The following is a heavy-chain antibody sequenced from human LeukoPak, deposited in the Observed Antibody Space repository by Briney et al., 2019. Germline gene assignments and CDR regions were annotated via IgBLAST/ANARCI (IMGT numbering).Heavy chain of an antibody. CDR2: VYYSGST. J-gene: IGHJ4*02. V-gene: IGHV4-59*01. D-gene: IGHD3-22*01. Sequence: SETLSLTCTVSGGSISSYYWSWIRQPPGKGLEWIGYVYYSGSTNYNPSLKSRVTISVDTSKNQFSLKLSSVTAADTAVYYCARENDSSCYYDYWGQGTLVTVSS. CDR1: GGSISSYY. CDR3: ARENDSSCYYDY.